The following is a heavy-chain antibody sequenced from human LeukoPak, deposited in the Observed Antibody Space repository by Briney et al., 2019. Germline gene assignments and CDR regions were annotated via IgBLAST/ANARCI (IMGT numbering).Heavy chain of an antibody. CDR1: GGSISSYY. CDR2: TYYSGST. Sequence: SETLSLTCTVSGGSISSYYWSWIRQPPGKGLEWIGYTYYSGSTNYNPSLKSRVTISVDTSKNQFSLKLSSVTAADTAVYYCARDSGYYLPHAFDIWGQGTMVTVSS. J-gene: IGHJ3*02. D-gene: IGHD3-22*01. CDR3: ARDSGYYLPHAFDI. V-gene: IGHV4-59*01.